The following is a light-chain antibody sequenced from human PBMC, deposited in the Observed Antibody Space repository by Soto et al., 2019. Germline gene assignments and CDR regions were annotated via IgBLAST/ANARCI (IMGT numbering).Light chain of an antibody. CDR2: LNSDGSH. CDR3: QTWGTGTWV. Sequence: QPVLTQSPSASASLGASVKLTCTLSSGHSSYAIAWHQQQPEKGPRYLMKLNSDGSHNKGDGIPDRFSGSSSGAERYLTISSLQSEDEADYYCQTWGTGTWVFGGGPQLTVL. CDR1: SGHSSYA. J-gene: IGLJ3*02. V-gene: IGLV4-69*01.